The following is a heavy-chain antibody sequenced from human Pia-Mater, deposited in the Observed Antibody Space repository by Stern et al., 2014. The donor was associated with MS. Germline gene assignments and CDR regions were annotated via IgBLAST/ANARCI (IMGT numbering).Heavy chain of an antibody. Sequence: VQLVESGGGVVQPGRSLRLSCAASGFIFSDYALHWVRQAPGKGLEWVAVISLDGIHKYYADSVKGRFTISRDDSKAMLYIEMNSLRSEDAAVYFCAREWWGATLGCDSWGQGTLVTVSS. D-gene: IGHD1-26*01. V-gene: IGHV3-30-3*01. CDR1: GFIFSDYA. CDR3: AREWWGATLGCDS. J-gene: IGHJ4*02. CDR2: ISLDGIHK.